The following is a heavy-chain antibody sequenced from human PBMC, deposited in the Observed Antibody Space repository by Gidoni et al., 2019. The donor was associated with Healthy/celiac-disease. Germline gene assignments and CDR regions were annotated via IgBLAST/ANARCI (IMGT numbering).Heavy chain of an antibody. CDR3: AKGHFPGIAVAGRYFDL. J-gene: IGHJ2*01. V-gene: IGHV3-23*01. CDR2: IGGSGGST. D-gene: IGHD6-19*01. CDR1: GFTFSSYA. Sequence: EVQLLESGGGLVQPGGSLRLSCAGAGFTFSSYAMSWVRQAPGKGLEWVSAIGGSGGSTYYADAVKGRFTISRDNSKNTLYLQMNSLRAEDTAVYYCAKGHFPGIAVAGRYFDLWGRGTLVTVSS.